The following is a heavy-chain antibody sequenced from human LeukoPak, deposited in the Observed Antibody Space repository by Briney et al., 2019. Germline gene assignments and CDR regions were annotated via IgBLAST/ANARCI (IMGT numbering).Heavy chain of an antibody. D-gene: IGHD1-20*01. Sequence: GGSLRLSCAASGFTFSEYYMSWIRQAPGKGLEWVSYISSSGSTIYYADSVKGRFTISRVNAKDSRYMQMNILGAEGTAVYYCAGDGMTLPGGVWGKGTTVTISS. CDR2: ISSSGSTI. J-gene: IGHJ6*04. CDR3: AGDGMTLPGGV. CDR1: GFTFSEYY. V-gene: IGHV3-11*04.